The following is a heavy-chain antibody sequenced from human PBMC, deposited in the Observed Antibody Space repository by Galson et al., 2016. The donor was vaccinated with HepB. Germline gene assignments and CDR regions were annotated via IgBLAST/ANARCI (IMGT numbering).Heavy chain of an antibody. Sequence: SLRLSCAASGFTFSSYAIHWVRQAPGKGLEWVALISYDGSIKYSADSVKGRFTISRDNSKNTVYLHMNSLRTGDTAVYYCARLTVFGDYDSAYDAFEFWGQGTLVTVSS. CDR1: GFTFSSYA. V-gene: IGHV3-30-3*01. J-gene: IGHJ3*01. CDR3: ARLTVFGDYDSAYDAFEF. D-gene: IGHD3-10*01. CDR2: ISYDGSIK.